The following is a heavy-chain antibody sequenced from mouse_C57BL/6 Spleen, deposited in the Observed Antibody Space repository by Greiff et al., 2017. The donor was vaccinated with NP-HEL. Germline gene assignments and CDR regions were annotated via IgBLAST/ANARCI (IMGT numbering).Heavy chain of an antibody. J-gene: IGHJ2*01. CDR1: GYTFTSYW. Sequence: QVQLQQPGTELVKPGASVKLSCKASGYTFTSYWMNWVKQRPGQGLEWIGNINPSNGGTNYNEKFKSKATLTVDKSSSTAYMQLSSLTSEDAAVYYCAREIVDYYGSRGYWGQGTTLTVSS. D-gene: IGHD1-1*01. CDR3: AREIVDYYGSRGY. CDR2: INPSNGGT. V-gene: IGHV1-53*01.